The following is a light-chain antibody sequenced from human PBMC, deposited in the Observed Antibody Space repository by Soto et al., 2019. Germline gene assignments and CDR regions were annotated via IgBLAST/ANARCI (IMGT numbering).Light chain of an antibody. CDR3: QQYNNWPPERT. Sequence: EIVMTQSPATLSVSPGERATLSCRASQSVSSNLAWYQQKPGQAPRLLIYGASTRATGIPARFSGSGPGTEFTLTISSLQSADFAVYYCQQYNNWPPERTFGQGTKVEIK. CDR1: QSVSSN. V-gene: IGKV3-15*01. J-gene: IGKJ1*01. CDR2: GAS.